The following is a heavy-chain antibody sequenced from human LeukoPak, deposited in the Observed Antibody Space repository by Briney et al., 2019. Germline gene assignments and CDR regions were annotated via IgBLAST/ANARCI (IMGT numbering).Heavy chain of an antibody. Sequence: GASVKVSCKASGYTFTSYGISWVRQAPGQGLEWMGWISAYNGNTNYAQKLQGRVTMTTDTSTSTAYMELRSLRSDDTAVYYCAIDRSLYSSSEGWFDPWGQGTLVTVSS. V-gene: IGHV1-18*01. J-gene: IGHJ5*02. D-gene: IGHD6-13*01. CDR2: ISAYNGNT. CDR1: GYTFTSYG. CDR3: AIDRSLYSSSEGWFDP.